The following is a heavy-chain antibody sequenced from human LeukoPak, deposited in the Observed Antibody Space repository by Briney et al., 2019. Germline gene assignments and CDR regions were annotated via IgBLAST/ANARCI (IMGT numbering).Heavy chain of an antibody. CDR1: GFTSSSHD. J-gene: IGHJ4*02. D-gene: IGHD3-10*01. CDR2: ISGTGGST. Sequence: GGSLRLSCGGSGFTSSSHDMHWVRQAPGKGLEYVSGISGTGGSTYYANSVKGRFIISRDNSKNTLYLQMGSLRAEDMAVYYCTRGPPGGLDSCGQGTLVTVSS. V-gene: IGHV3-64*01. CDR3: TRGPPGGLDS.